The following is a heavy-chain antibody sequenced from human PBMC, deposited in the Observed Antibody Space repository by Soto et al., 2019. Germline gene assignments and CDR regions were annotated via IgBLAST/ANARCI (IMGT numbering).Heavy chain of an antibody. V-gene: IGHV3-48*01. CDR1: GFTFSSYS. CDR3: ARGGTSKRFLLGYYYGMDV. J-gene: IGHJ6*02. D-gene: IGHD3-16*01. CDR2: ISSSSSTI. Sequence: EVQLVESGGGLVQPGGSLRLSCAASGFTFSSYSMNWVRQAPGKGLEWVSYISSSSSTIYYADPVKGRFTISRDNAKNSLYLQMNSLRAEDTAVYYCARGGTSKRFLLGYYYGMDVWGQGTTVTVSS.